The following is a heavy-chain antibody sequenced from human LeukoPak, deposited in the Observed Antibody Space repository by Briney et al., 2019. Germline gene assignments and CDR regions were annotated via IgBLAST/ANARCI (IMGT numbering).Heavy chain of an antibody. V-gene: IGHV4-34*01. CDR1: GGSFSGYY. CDR2: INHSGST. Sequence: PSETLSLTCAVYGGSFSGYYWSWIRQPPGKGLEWIGEINHSGSTNYNPSLKSRVTISVDTSKNQFSLKLSSVTAADTAVYYCARLMERAFDIWGQGTMVTVSS. CDR3: ARLMERAFDI. D-gene: IGHD1-26*01. J-gene: IGHJ3*02.